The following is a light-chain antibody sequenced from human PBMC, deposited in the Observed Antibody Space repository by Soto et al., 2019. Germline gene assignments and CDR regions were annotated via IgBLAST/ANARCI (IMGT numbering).Light chain of an antibody. Sequence: EIVLTQSPATLSLSPGERATLSCRASQSVSSYFAWYQQKPGQAPRLLIYDASNRATGIPARFSGSGSGTDFTLTISSLQPEDFATYYCLQHNSYPWTFGQGTKVDIK. V-gene: IGKV3-11*01. J-gene: IGKJ1*01. CDR1: QSVSSY. CDR2: DAS. CDR3: LQHNSYPWT.